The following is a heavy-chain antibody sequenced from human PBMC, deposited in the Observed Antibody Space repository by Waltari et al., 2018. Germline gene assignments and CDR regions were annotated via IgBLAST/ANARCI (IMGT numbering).Heavy chain of an antibody. J-gene: IGHJ6*02. CDR2: IIPIFGTA. Sequence: QVQLVQSGAEVKKPGSSVKVSCKASGGTFSSYAISWVRQAPGQGLEWMGRIIPIFGTANYAQKFQGIVTITADKSTSTAYMELSSLRSEDTAVYYCARGYCSGGSCYQGGYGMDVWGQGTTVTVSS. CDR1: GGTFSSYA. V-gene: IGHV1-69*08. D-gene: IGHD2-15*01. CDR3: ARGYCSGGSCYQGGYGMDV.